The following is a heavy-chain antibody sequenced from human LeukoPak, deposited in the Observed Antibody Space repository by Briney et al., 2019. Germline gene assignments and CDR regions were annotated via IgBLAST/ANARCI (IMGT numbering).Heavy chain of an antibody. V-gene: IGHV3-23*01. CDR2: ISGSGGST. CDR1: GFTFSNYG. J-gene: IGHJ4*02. Sequence: GGTLRLSCAASGFTFSNYGMNWVRQAPGKGLEWVSAISGSGGSTYYADSVKGRFTISRDSSKNTLFLQMNRLRPEDAAVYYCAKAPVTTCRGAYCYPFDYWGQGTLVTVSS. CDR3: AKAPVTTCRGAYCYPFDY. D-gene: IGHD2-21*01.